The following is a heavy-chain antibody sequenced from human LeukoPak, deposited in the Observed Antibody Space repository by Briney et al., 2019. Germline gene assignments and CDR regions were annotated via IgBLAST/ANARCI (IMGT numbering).Heavy chain of an antibody. Sequence: SLKVSCKASGGTFSSYAISWVRQAPGQGLEWMGGIIPIFGTANDVQKFQSRVTITTDESTSTANMELSSLRSEDTAVYYCARDRRGSGVVTAIRYDYYMDVWGKGTTVTVSS. D-gene: IGHD2-21*02. CDR3: ARDRRGSGVVTAIRYDYYMDV. CDR1: GGTFSSYA. V-gene: IGHV1-69*05. J-gene: IGHJ6*03. CDR2: IIPIFGTA.